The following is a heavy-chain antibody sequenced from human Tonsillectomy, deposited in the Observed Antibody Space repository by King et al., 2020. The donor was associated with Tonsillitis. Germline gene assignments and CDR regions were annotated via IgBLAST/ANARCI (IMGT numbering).Heavy chain of an antibody. J-gene: IGHJ5*02. Sequence: VQLVESGTEVKRPGASVKVSCQASGYTFSGCYIHWVRQAPGQGLEWMGWINPHNGLTKYAQKFQDRVTMTRDTSADTANMELTRLGSDDTAVYYCAGDTIFDGESMCWFDLWGQGTLVTVS. CDR2: INPHNGLT. CDR1: GYTFSGCY. CDR3: AGDTIFDGESMCWFDL. V-gene: IGHV1-2*02. D-gene: IGHD2-21*01.